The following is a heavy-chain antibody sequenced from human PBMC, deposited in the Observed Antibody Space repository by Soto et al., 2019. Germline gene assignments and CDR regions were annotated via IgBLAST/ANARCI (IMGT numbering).Heavy chain of an antibody. Sequence: RASVKVSGKASGYTFTSYAIHWVRQAPGQRLEWMGWINAGNGNTKYSQKFQGRVIITRDTSAGTAYMELRSLRSDDTAVYYCARARRIAAAAIDYWGQGTLVTVSS. J-gene: IGHJ4*02. CDR3: ARARRIAAAAIDY. V-gene: IGHV1-3*01. CDR2: INAGNGNT. CDR1: GYTFTSYA. D-gene: IGHD6-13*01.